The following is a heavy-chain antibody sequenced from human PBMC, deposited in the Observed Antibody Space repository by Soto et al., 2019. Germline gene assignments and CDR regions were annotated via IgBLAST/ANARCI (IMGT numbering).Heavy chain of an antibody. CDR1: GFTFSDYY. J-gene: IGHJ3*02. V-gene: IGHV3-11*01. CDR2: ISSRGGTT. Sequence: GGSLRLSCAASGFTFSDYYMNWIRQAPGKGLEWVSYISSRGGTTYYSVSVKGRFTISRDNARNSLSLQMNGLRAEDTAVYYCARRYCSGGTCYSRAAFDIWGQGTTVTVSS. D-gene: IGHD2-15*01. CDR3: ARRYCSGGTCYSRAAFDI.